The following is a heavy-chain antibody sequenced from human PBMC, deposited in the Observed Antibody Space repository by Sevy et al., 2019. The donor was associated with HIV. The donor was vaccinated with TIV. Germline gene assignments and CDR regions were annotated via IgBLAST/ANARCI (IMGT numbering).Heavy chain of an antibody. CDR1: GFTFSSYA. CDR3: ATKSPYYYGSGRGYYYGMDV. J-gene: IGHJ6*02. CDR2: ISGSGGST. V-gene: IGHV3-23*01. Sequence: GGSLRLSCAASGFTFSSYAMRWGRQAPGKGLEWVSAISGSGGSTYYADSVKGRFTISRDNSKNTLYLQMNSLRAEDTAVYYCATKSPYYYGSGRGYYYGMDVWGQGTTVTVSS. D-gene: IGHD3-10*01.